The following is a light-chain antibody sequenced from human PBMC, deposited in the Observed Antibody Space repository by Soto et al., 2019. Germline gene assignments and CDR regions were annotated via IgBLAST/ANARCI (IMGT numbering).Light chain of an antibody. CDR2: HSS. CDR3: QQYNTWHRT. V-gene: IGKV3-15*01. J-gene: IGKJ1*01. CDR1: QSITTH. Sequence: EIVLTHSPATLSLSAGDRATLSCRASQSITTHLAWYQQRPGQAPRLLIYHSSTRATGVPTRFSGSGSGTDFTLTINSLQSEDIAVYYCQQYNTWHRTFGQGTKVDIK.